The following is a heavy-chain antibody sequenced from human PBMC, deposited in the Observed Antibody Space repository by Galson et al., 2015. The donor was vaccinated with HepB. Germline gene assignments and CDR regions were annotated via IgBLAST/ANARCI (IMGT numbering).Heavy chain of an antibody. J-gene: IGHJ6*02. CDR1: GYTFTNYY. D-gene: IGHD3-22*01. CDR2: INPSGGST. CDR3: ARNYYDSSGPPNYGMDV. Sequence: SVKVSCKASGYTFTNYYIQWVRQAPGQGLEWMGIINPSGGSTKYAQKFQGRVTMTRDTSTSTVYMELGSLRSEDTAVYYCARNYYDSSGPPNYGMDVWGQGTTVTVSS. V-gene: IGHV1-46*01.